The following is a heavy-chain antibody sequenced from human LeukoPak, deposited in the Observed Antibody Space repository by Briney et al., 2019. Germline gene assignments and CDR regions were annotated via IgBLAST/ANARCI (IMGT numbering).Heavy chain of an antibody. V-gene: IGHV1-18*01. D-gene: IGHD2-15*01. CDR1: GYTFTSYG. CDR2: ISAYNGNT. CDR3: AAIRYCSGGSCSEL. Sequence: GASVKVSCKAPGYTFTSYGISWVRQAPGQGLEWMGWISAYNGNTNYAQKLQGRVTMTTDTSTSTAYMELRSLRSDDTAVYYCAAIRYCSGGSCSELWGQGTLVTVSS. J-gene: IGHJ4*02.